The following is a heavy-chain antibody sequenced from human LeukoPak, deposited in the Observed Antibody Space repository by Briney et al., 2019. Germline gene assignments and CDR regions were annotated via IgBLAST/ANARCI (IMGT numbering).Heavy chain of an antibody. CDR3: ARVGNHFYFFDF. Sequence: ASVKVSCKTSGYTFTTYDISWVRQAPGQGLEWMGRIRVYNGHTNYAQSLQGRVTMTTDTSTGTAYMEVTSLRSDDTAVYYCARVGNHFYFFDFWGQGTLVTVSS. CDR1: GYTFTTYD. CDR2: IRVYNGHT. J-gene: IGHJ4*02. D-gene: IGHD1-14*01. V-gene: IGHV1-18*01.